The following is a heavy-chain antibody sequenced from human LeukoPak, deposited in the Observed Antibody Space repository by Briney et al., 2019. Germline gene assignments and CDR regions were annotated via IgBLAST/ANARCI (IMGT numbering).Heavy chain of an antibody. D-gene: IGHD1-14*01. CDR3: ARSGIDAFDI. V-gene: IGHV3-30-3*01. CDR1: GFTFSSYA. Sequence: GRSLRLSCAASGFTFSSYAMHWVRQAPGKGLEWVAVISYDGSNKYYADSVKGRFTISRDNSKNTLYLQMNSLRAEDTAVYYCARSGIDAFDIWGQGTMVTVSS. J-gene: IGHJ3*02. CDR2: ISYDGSNK.